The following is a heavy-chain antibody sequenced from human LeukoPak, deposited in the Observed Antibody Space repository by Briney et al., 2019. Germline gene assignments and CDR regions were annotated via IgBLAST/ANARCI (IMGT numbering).Heavy chain of an antibody. Sequence: SETLSLTCAVSGYSISSGYYWGWIRQPPGKGLEWIGSIYHSGSTYYNPSLKSRVTISVDTSKNQFSLKLSSVTAADTAVYYCAVSPYYYGSGSYSPSDPWGQGTLVTVSS. J-gene: IGHJ5*02. CDR2: IYHSGST. CDR3: AVSPYYYGSGSYSPSDP. V-gene: IGHV4-38-2*01. CDR1: GYSISSGYY. D-gene: IGHD3-10*01.